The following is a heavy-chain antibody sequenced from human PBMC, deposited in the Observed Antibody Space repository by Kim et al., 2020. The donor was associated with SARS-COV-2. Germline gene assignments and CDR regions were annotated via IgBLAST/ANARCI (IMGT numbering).Heavy chain of an antibody. CDR1: GGSFSGYY. Sequence: SETLSLTCAVYGGSFSGYYWSWIRQPPGKGLEWIGEINHSGSTNYNPSLKSRVTISVDTSKNQFSLKLSSVTAADTAVYYCASVVGAPAAGTGEDYYYGMDVWGQGTTVTVSS. D-gene: IGHD6-13*01. CDR2: INHSGST. V-gene: IGHV4-34*01. J-gene: IGHJ6*02. CDR3: ASVVGAPAAGTGEDYYYGMDV.